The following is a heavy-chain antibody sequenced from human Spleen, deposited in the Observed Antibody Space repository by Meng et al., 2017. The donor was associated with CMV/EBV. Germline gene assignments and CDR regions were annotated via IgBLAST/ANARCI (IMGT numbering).Heavy chain of an antibody. V-gene: IGHV3-21*04. CDR3: AKVEGYDFWSGYYEVYGMDV. CDR2: ISTSSNHI. D-gene: IGHD3-3*01. J-gene: IGHJ6*02. Sequence: GESLKISCAASGFTFRSHSMNWVRQAPGKGLEWLSSISTSSNHIYYADSVKGRFTISRDNAKNSLHLQMNSLRAEDTAVYYCAKVEGYDFWSGYYEVYGMDVWGQGTTVTVSS. CDR1: GFTFRSHS.